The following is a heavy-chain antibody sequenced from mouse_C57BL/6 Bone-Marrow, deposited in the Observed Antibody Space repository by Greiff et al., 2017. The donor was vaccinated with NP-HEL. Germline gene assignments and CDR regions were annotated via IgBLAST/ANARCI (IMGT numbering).Heavy chain of an antibody. J-gene: IGHJ2*01. CDR3: VYYDPNYFDY. D-gene: IGHD2-4*01. CDR2: INPNYGTT. Sequence: EVQLQESGPELVKPGASVKISCKASGYSFTDYNMNWVKQSNGKSLEWIGVINPNYGTTSHNQKFKGKATSTADQPSSTAYMQLNSLTSENSTVYYCVYYDPNYFDYWGQGTTLTVSS. CDR1: GYSFTDYN. V-gene: IGHV1-39*01.